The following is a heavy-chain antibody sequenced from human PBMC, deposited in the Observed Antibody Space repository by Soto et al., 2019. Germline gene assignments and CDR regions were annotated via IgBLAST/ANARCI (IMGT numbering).Heavy chain of an antibody. D-gene: IGHD1-26*01. Sequence: GGSLRLSCAGSGFSFSNYAMNWVRQAPGKGLEWVSVISASGGSTYYADSVKVRFTLSRDNPQNTLHLQMNSLRAEDTAVYYSAPAPWERQTQMSAPLDYWGQGTLVKVSS. J-gene: IGHJ4*02. CDR2: ISASGGST. CDR3: APAPWERQTQMSAPLDY. V-gene: IGHV3-23*01. CDR1: GFSFSNYA.